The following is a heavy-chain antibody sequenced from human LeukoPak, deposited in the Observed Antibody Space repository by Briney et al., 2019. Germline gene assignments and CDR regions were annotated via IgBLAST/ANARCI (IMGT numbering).Heavy chain of an antibody. J-gene: IGHJ4*02. Sequence: ASVKVSCKASGYTFTSYAMHWVRQAPGQRLEWMGWINAGNGNTKYSQEFQGRVIITRDTSASTAYMELSSLRSEDTAVYYCARANKAGNYYDSSGYYLKYWGQGTLVTVSS. D-gene: IGHD3-22*01. CDR1: GYTFTSYA. CDR2: INAGNGNT. CDR3: ARANKAGNYYDSSGYYLKY. V-gene: IGHV1-3*01.